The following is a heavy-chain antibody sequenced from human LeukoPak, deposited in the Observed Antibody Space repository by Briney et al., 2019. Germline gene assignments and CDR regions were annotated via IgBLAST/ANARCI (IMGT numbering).Heavy chain of an antibody. Sequence: GGSLRLSCAASEFTFSSYAMSWVRQAPGKGLEWVSAISGSGGSTYYADSVKGRFTISRDNSKNTLYLQMNSLRAEDTAVYYCAKDGELSHSGYWGQGTLVTVSS. V-gene: IGHV3-23*01. CDR3: AKDGELSHSGY. CDR1: EFTFSSYA. CDR2: ISGSGGST. D-gene: IGHD3-16*02. J-gene: IGHJ4*02.